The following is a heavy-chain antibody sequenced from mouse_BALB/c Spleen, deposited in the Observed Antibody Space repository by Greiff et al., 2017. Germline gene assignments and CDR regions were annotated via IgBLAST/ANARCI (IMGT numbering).Heavy chain of an antibody. J-gene: IGHJ4*01. CDR1: GFTFTDYY. CDR3: ARDGRYYAMDY. CDR2: IRNKANGYTT. Sequence: DVKLVESGGGLVQPGGSLRLSCATSGFTFTDYYMSWVRQPPGKALEWLGFIRNKANGYTTEYSASVKGRFTISRDNSQSILYLQMNTLRAEDSATYYCARDGRYYAMDYWGQGTSVTVSS. V-gene: IGHV7-3*02. D-gene: IGHD6-1*01.